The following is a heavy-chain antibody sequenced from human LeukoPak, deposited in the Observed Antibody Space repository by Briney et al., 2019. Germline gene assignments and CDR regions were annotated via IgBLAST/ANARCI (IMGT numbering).Heavy chain of an antibody. D-gene: IGHD5-18*01. CDR1: RGTFSNYA. J-gene: IGHJ4*02. V-gene: IGHV1-69*13. CDR3: ARASSDDTAMATPFAY. CDR2: IIPIFGTP. Sequence: GASVKVSYKASRGTFSNYAINWVRQAPGQGLEWMGGIIPIFGTPNYVQKFQGRVTITSDQSTSTAYMELSSLRSEDTAVYYCARASSDDTAMATPFAYWGQGTLVTVSS.